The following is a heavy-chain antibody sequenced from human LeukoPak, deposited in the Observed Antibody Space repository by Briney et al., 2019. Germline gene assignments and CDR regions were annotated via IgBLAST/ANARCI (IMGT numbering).Heavy chain of an antibody. CDR1: GYTFTSYD. CDR2: MNPNSGNT. J-gene: IGHJ3*02. D-gene: IGHD3-22*01. CDR3: ASGGITMIRNAFDI. V-gene: IGHV1-8*03. Sequence: ASVKVSCKASGYTFTSYDINWARQATGQGLEWMGWMNPNSGNTGYAQKFQGRVTITRNTSISTAYMELSSLRSEDTAVYYCASGGITMIRNAFDIWGQGTMVTVSS.